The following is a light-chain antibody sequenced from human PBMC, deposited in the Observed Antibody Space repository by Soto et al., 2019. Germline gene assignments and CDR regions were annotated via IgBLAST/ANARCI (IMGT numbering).Light chain of an antibody. Sequence: EIVMTQSPATLSVSPGERATLSCRASQSVSSNLACYQQKPGQAPRILIYGASTRATGIPARFSGSGSGTEFTLTISSLQSEEFAVYYCQQYNNWPPWTFGQGTKVEIK. J-gene: IGKJ1*01. CDR3: QQYNNWPPWT. CDR1: QSVSSN. CDR2: GAS. V-gene: IGKV3-15*01.